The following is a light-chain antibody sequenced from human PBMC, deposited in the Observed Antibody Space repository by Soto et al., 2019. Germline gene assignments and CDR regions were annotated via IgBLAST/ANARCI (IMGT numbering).Light chain of an antibody. V-gene: IGKV3-15*01. CDR3: QQRSNGPRLT. CDR1: QDVSTN. J-gene: IGKJ4*01. Sequence: ETVMTQSPDTLSVSPGESATLSCRASQDVSTNLAWFHHKPGQTPRLVLYGASKRATGIPARFSGSGSGRHFTLTISSRQSEDFGVYYCQQRSNGPRLTFGGGTQVDI. CDR2: GAS.